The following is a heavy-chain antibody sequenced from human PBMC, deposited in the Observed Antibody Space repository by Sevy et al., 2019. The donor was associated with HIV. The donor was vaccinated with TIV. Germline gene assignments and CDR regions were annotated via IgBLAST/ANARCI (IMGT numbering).Heavy chain of an antibody. CDR2: ISKSSSYI. J-gene: IGHJ6*02. D-gene: IGHD3-10*01. V-gene: IGHV3-21*04. Sequence: GSLRLSCAASGSSFESFAMNWVRQAPGKGLEWVAYISKSSSYIYHADSVKGRFTISRDNAKNSLFLQMNSLGAEDTAIYYCTRGSGIDYYEKGMDLWGQGTTVTVSS. CDR3: TRGSGIDYYEKGMDL. CDR1: GSSFESFA.